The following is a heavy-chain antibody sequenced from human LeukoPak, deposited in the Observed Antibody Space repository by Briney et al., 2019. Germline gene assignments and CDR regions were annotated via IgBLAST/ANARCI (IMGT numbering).Heavy chain of an antibody. J-gene: IGHJ6*02. CDR1: GGSFSGYY. Sequence: PSETLSLTCAVYGGSFSGYYWSWIRQPPGKGLEWIGEINHSGSTNYNPSLKSRVTISVDTSKNQFSLKLSSVTAADTAVYYCAIRWGSGFVPGSYYYYGMDVWGQGTRVTVSS. CDR3: AIRWGSGFVPGSYYYYGMDV. D-gene: IGHD3-22*01. V-gene: IGHV4-34*01. CDR2: INHSGST.